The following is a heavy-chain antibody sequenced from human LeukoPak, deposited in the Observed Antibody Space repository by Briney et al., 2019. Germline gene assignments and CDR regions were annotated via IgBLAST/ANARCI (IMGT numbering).Heavy chain of an antibody. J-gene: IGHJ4*02. CDR3: AKSESGFGWVAVAGTGGFDY. V-gene: IGHV1-18*04. D-gene: IGHD6-19*01. CDR1: GYTFTNYG. CDR2: ISADNGNT. Sequence: ASVKVSCKASGYTFTNYGISWVRQAPGQGLVWMGWISADNGNTNYAQKLQGRVTMTTDTSTSTAYMGLKSLRSDDTAVYYCAKSESGFGWVAVAGTGGFDYWGQGTLVTVSS.